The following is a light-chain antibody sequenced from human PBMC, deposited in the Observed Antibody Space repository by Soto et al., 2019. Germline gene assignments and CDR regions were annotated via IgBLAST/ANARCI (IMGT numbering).Light chain of an antibody. CDR3: QQYNNWPRT. CDR1: QSVSSN. V-gene: IGKV3-15*01. Sequence: EIVMTRSPATLSVSPGERATLSCRASQSVSSNLAWYQQKPGQAPRLLIYGASTRATGIPARFSGSGSGTEFTLTISSLQSEDFAVYYCQQYNNWPRTFGKGTKVEIK. J-gene: IGKJ1*01. CDR2: GAS.